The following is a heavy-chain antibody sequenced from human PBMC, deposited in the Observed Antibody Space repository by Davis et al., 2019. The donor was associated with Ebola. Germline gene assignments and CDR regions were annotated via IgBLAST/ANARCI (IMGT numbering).Heavy chain of an antibody. J-gene: IGHJ4*02. Sequence: GESLKISCATAGFTFSDSNMQWIRQAPGKGLEWVSSITGREGKTNYADSVRGRFTVSRDNAMNSLFLQMNTLRAEDTAVYFCARGVAVGGFYFDYWGQGTLVTVSS. CDR3: ARGVAVGGFYFDY. D-gene: IGHD6-19*01. CDR2: ITGREGKT. V-gene: IGHV3-11*01. CDR1: GFTFSDSN.